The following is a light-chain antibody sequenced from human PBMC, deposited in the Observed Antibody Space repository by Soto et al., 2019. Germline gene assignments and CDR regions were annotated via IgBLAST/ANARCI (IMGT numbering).Light chain of an antibody. J-gene: IGLJ1*01. Sequence: QSVLTQPASVSGSPGQSITISCTGTSSDVGGYNYVSWYQQHPGKAPKLMIYEVSNRPSGVSNRFSGSKSGITASLTISGLQAEDEADYYCSSYTSSSTPQVFGTGTKLTVL. CDR3: SSYTSSSTPQV. CDR1: SSDVGGYNY. CDR2: EVS. V-gene: IGLV2-14*01.